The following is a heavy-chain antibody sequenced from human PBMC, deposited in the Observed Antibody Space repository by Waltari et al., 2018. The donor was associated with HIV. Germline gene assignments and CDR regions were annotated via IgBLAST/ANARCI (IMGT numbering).Heavy chain of an antibody. CDR3: ARGFGCGGDCYYFDY. D-gene: IGHD2-21*02. V-gene: IGHV3-53*01. Sequence: EVQLVESGGGLIQPGGSLRLSCAASGFSVSSNYMSWVRQAPGKGLEGVSFIDSGVSKYYADSVKGRFTISRDNSKNTLYLQMNSLRAWDTAVYYCARGFGCGGDCYYFDYWGQGTLVTVSS. J-gene: IGHJ4*02. CDR1: GFSVSSNY. CDR2: IDSGVSK.